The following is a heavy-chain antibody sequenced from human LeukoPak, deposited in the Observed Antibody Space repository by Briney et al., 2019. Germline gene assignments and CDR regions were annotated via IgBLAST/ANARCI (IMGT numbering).Heavy chain of an antibody. D-gene: IGHD5-24*01. Sequence: TPAETPSLTCTVWVGSIRSYYWSGMRQPPGKALEGMGYIYYSWSTNYNPSLKRRVTISVDTSKNQFSLKLSSVTAADTAVYYCARGFRRRDGYNTWGQGTLVTVSS. CDR1: VGSIRSYY. V-gene: IGHV4-59*08. CDR2: IYYSWST. CDR3: ARGFRRRDGYNT. J-gene: IGHJ5*02.